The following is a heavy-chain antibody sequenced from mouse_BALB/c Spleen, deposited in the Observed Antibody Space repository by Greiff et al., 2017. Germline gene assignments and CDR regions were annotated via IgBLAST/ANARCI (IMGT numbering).Heavy chain of an antibody. CDR1: GFSLTGYG. V-gene: IGHV2-6-7*01. Sequence: VQVVESGPGLVAPSQSLSITCTVSGFSLTGYGVNWVRQPPGKGLEWLGMIWGDGSTDYNSALKSRLSISKDNSKSQVFLKMNSLQTDDTARYYCARADYGSSYAMDYGGQGTSVTVSS. J-gene: IGHJ4*01. D-gene: IGHD1-1*01. CDR3: ARADYGSSYAMDY. CDR2: IWGDGST.